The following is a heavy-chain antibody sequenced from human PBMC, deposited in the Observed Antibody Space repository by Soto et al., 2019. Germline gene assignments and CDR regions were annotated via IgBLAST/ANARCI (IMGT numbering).Heavy chain of an antibody. CDR3: ARGSSGFTY. V-gene: IGHV3-64*01. D-gene: IGHD6-19*01. CDR2: ISSNGGST. CDR1: GFTFSSYA. Sequence: GGSLRLSCAASGFTFSSYAMHWVRQAPGKGLEYVSAISSNGGSTYYANSVKGRFTISRDNSKNTLYLQMGSLRAEDMAVYYCARGSSGFTYWGQGTLVTVSS. J-gene: IGHJ4*02.